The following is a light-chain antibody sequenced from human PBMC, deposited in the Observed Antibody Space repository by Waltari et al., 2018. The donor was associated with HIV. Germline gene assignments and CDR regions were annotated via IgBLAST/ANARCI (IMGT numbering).Light chain of an antibody. J-gene: IGLJ3*02. Sequence: NFMLTQPQSVSDSPGKTVTISCTRSSGNIARDYVHWYQHRPGSAPPLVMYEDNQRPSGVPGRFSGSIDTSSNSASLTISGLEPEDEAFYYCQSCYNTYRVFGGGTKLTVL. CDR1: SGNIARDY. CDR2: EDN. V-gene: IGLV6-57*03. CDR3: QSCYNTYRV.